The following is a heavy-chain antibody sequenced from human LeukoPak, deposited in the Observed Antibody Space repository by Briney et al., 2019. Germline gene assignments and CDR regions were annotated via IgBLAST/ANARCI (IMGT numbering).Heavy chain of an antibody. CDR1: GYSISSGYY. Sequence: ASETLSLTCTVSGYSISSGYYWGWIRQPPGKGLEWIGSIYHSGSTYYNPSLTGRGTISVDTSKNQFSLKLSSVTAADPAVYYCASGTVVPAAAWGYFDYWGDGTLVTVSS. V-gene: IGHV4-38-2*02. D-gene: IGHD2-2*01. J-gene: IGHJ4*01. CDR3: ASGTVVPAAAWGYFDY. CDR2: IYHSGST.